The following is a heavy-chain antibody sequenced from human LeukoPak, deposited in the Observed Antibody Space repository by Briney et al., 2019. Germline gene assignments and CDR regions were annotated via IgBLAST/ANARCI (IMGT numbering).Heavy chain of an antibody. V-gene: IGHV3-30*19. Sequence: GTSLRLSCAASGFTFSSYGMHWVRQAPGKGLEWVAVISYDGSNKYYADSVKGRFTISRDNSKNTLYLQMNSLRAEDTAVYYCARDVEDTAMVTSYYYGMDVWGQGTTVTVSS. CDR1: GFTFSSYG. J-gene: IGHJ6*02. CDR2: ISYDGSNK. D-gene: IGHD5-18*01. CDR3: ARDVEDTAMVTSYYYGMDV.